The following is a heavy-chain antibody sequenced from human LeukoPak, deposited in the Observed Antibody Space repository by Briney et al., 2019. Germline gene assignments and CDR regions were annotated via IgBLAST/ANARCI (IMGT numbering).Heavy chain of an antibody. CDR2: INPSGGST. CDR1: GYTFTSYY. V-gene: IGHV1-46*01. D-gene: IGHD2-2*01. CDR3: ARDREYQLQFDL. J-gene: IGHJ2*01. Sequence: ASVNVSCKASGYTFTSYYMHWVRQAPGQGLEGMGIINPSGGSTSYAQKCQGRVTMTRDMSTSTVYMELMSLRAEDTAVYYCARDREYQLQFDLWGRGTLVTVSS.